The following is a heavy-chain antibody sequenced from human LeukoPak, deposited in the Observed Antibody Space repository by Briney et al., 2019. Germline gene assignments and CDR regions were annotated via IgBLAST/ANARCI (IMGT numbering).Heavy chain of an antibody. J-gene: IGHJ4*02. V-gene: IGHV1-46*01. CDR3: AGAGIFDY. Sequence: ASVKVSCKASGYTFTIYNIHWVRQAPGQGLERMGIINPSGGSTSYAQKFQGRVTMTRDTSTSTVYMELSSLRSEDTAVYYCAGAGIFDYWGQGTLVTVSS. CDR2: INPSGGST. D-gene: IGHD3-10*01. CDR1: GYTFTIYN.